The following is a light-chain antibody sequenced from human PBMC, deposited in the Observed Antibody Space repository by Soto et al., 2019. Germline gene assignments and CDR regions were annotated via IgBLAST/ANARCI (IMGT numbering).Light chain of an antibody. V-gene: IGKV1-33*01. Sequence: DIQMTQSPSSLSASVGDRVTITCQASQDISNYLNWYQQKPGKAPKLLIYDASNLETGVPSRFSGSGSGTDFTLTISRLEPEDYAVYYCQQYGHSLWTFGQGTKVDIK. J-gene: IGKJ1*01. CDR1: QDISNY. CDR2: DAS. CDR3: QQYGHSLWT.